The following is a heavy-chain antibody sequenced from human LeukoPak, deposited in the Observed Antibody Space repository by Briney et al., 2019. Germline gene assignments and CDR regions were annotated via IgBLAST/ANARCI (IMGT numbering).Heavy chain of an antibody. D-gene: IGHD2-2*01. J-gene: IGHJ6*02. Sequence: ASVKVSCKASGYTFTSYGISWVRQAPGQGLEWMGWISAYNGNTNYAQKLQGRVTMTTDTSTSTAYMELRSLRADDTAVYHCARGGIVPAPYYYYGMDVWGQGTTVTVSS. CDR1: GYTFTSYG. CDR3: ARGGIVPAPYYYYGMDV. CDR2: ISAYNGNT. V-gene: IGHV1-18*01.